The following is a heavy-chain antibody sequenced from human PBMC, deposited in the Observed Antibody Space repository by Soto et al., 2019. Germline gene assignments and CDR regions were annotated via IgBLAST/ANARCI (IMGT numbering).Heavy chain of an antibody. CDR1: GGSISSYY. CDR2: IYYSGST. CDR3: ASNLISYCSGGSCYLTDY. Sequence: SETLSLTCTVSGGSISSYYWSWIRQPPGKGLEWIGYIYYSGSTNYNPSLKSRVTISVDTSKNQFSLKLSSVTAADTAVYYCASNLISYCSGGSCYLTDYWGQGTLVTVSS. J-gene: IGHJ4*02. V-gene: IGHV4-59*01. D-gene: IGHD2-15*01.